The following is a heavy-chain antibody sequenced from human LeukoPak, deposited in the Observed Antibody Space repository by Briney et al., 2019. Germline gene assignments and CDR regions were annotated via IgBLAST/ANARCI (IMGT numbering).Heavy chain of an antibody. J-gene: IGHJ3*01. D-gene: IGHD1-1*01. V-gene: IGHV6-1*01. CDR1: GDSVSNNDVA. CDR2: TYFGSKWYN. CDR3: ARQRSRALDL. Sequence: SQTLSLTCAISGDSVSNNDVAWNWIRQSPSRGLEWLGRTYFGSKWYNDYAVSVKSRITINPDTSKNQFSLQLNSVTPEDTAVYYCARQRSRALDLWGQGTMVTVSS.